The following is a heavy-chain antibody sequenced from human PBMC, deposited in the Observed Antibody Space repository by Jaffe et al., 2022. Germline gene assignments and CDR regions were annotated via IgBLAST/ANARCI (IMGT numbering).Heavy chain of an antibody. D-gene: IGHD3-16*01. CDR3: AKDLTWSLDS. Sequence: QVQLVQSGGGVVWPGGSLRLSCAASGFTFSSCGMHWVRQAPGKGLEWVAYIRSDGGDKYYVDSVKGRFTISRDNSKNTLYLEMNSLRAEDTAVFYCAKDLTWSLDSWGQGTLVTVSS. CDR2: IRSDGGDK. CDR1: GFTFSSCG. V-gene: IGHV3-30*02. J-gene: IGHJ4*02.